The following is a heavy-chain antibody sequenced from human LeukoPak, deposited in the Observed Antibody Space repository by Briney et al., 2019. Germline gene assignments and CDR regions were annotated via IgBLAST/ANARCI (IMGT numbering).Heavy chain of an antibody. J-gene: IGHJ4*02. Sequence: GGSLRLSCAASGFTFSSYSMNWVRQAPGKGLEWVAAISYDGGNQYYAHSVKGRFTISRDDSRNTLYLHMNSLRAEDTSVYYCARERPRQGEIAMAYWGQGTRVTVSS. D-gene: IGHD6-19*01. CDR1: GFTFSSYS. CDR2: ISYDGGNQ. CDR3: ARERPRQGEIAMAY. V-gene: IGHV3-30*03.